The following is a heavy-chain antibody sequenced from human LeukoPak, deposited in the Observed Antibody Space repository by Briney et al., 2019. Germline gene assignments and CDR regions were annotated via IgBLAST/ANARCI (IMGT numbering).Heavy chain of an antibody. V-gene: IGHV1-69*13. CDR3: AREEDYGATFVY. J-gene: IGHJ4*02. D-gene: IGHD4-17*01. CDR2: IIPIFGTA. CDR1: GGTFSSYA. Sequence: GASVKVSCKASGGTFSSYAISWVRQAPGQGLEWMGGIIPIFGTANYAQKFQGRVTITADESTSTAYMELSSLRSEDTAVYYCAREEDYGATFVYWGQGTLVTVSS.